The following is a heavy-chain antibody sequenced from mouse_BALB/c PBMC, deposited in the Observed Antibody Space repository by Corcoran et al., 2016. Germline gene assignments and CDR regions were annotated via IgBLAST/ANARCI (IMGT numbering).Heavy chain of an antibody. CDR1: GYTFTNYG. Sequence: QIQLVQSGPELKKPGETVKISCKASGYTFTNYGMNWVKQAPGKGLKWLGWINTYTGEPTYADDFKGRFAFSLETSASTAYLQINKLKNEDTATYFWSRDPAWFAYWGQGTLVTVSA. CDR3: SRDPAWFAY. J-gene: IGHJ3*01. CDR2: INTYTGEP. V-gene: IGHV9-3-1*01.